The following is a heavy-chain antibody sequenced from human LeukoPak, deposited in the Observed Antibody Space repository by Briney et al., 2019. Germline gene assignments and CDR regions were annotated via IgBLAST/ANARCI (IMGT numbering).Heavy chain of an antibody. CDR1: GFTFSSYA. D-gene: IGHD1-1*01. J-gene: IGHJ6*02. Sequence: PGGSLRLSCAASGFTFSSYAMSWVRQAPGKGLEWVSAISGSGGSTYYADSVKGRFTISRDNSKNTLYLQMNSLRAEDTAVYYCARYFSMGYSYYYSMDVWGQGTTVTVSS. CDR2: ISGSGGST. CDR3: ARYFSMGYSYYYSMDV. V-gene: IGHV3-23*01.